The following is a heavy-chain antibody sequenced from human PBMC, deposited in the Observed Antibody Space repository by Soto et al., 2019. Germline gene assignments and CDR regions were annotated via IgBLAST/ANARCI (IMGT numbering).Heavy chain of an antibody. CDR1: GFTFSSYA. V-gene: IGHV3-23*01. D-gene: IGHD3-10*01. Sequence: EVQLLESGGGLVQPGGSLRLSCAASGFTFSSYAMRWVRQAPGKGLEWVSAISGSGGSTYYADSVKGRFTISRDNSKNTLYLQMTSLRAEDTAVYYCVAPYYGSGSPIDYWGQGPLVTVSS. CDR3: VAPYYGSGSPIDY. J-gene: IGHJ4*02. CDR2: ISGSGGST.